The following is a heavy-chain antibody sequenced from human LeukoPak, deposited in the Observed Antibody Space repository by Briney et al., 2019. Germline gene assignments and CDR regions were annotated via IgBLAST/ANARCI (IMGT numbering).Heavy chain of an antibody. D-gene: IGHD3-3*01. V-gene: IGHV3-33*01. CDR1: GFTFSSYG. J-gene: IGHJ6*02. CDR3: ARELTIFGVVIINYYCGMDV. CDR2: IWYDGSNK. Sequence: QPGRSLRLSCAASGFTFSSYGTHWVRQAPGKGLEWVAVIWYDGSNKYYADSVKGRFTISRDNSKDTLYLQMNSLRAEDTAVYYCARELTIFGVVIINYYCGMDVWGQGTTVTVSS.